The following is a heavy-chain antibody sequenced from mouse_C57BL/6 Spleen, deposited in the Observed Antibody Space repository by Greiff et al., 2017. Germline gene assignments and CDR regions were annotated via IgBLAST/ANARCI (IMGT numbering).Heavy chain of an antibody. CDR1: GFSLTSYG. D-gene: IGHD1-1*01. V-gene: IGHV2-2*01. J-gene: IGHJ4*01. CDR2: IWSGGST. Sequence: VQLQQSGPGLVQPSQSLSITCTVSGFSLTSYGVHWVRQSPGKGLEWLGVIWSGGSTDDNAAFISRLSISKDNSKSQVFFKMNNLQADDTAIFYCAKNHDYGSSYTYAMDYWGQGTSVTVSS. CDR3: AKNHDYGSSYTYAMDY.